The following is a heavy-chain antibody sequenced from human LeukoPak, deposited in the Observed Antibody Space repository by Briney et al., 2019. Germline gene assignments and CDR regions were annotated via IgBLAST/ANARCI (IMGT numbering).Heavy chain of an antibody. CDR2: IIPILGIA. CDR3: ARGAGSWSTRTLDY. D-gene: IGHD6-13*01. V-gene: IGHV1-69*04. Sequence: ASVKVSCKASGGTFSSYAISWVRQAPGQPLEWLGRIIPILGIANYAQKFQGRVTITADKSTSTAYMELSSLTSEDTAVYYCARGAGSWSTRTLDYWGQGTLVTVSS. J-gene: IGHJ4*02. CDR1: GGTFSSYA.